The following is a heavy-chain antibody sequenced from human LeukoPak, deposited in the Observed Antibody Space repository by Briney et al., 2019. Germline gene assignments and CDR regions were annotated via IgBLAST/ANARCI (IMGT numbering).Heavy chain of an antibody. V-gene: IGHV3-23*01. CDR3: ARGVTVTTDF. Sequence: GGSLRLSCAASGFFFSNYDMNWVRQAPGSGLEWVSGLSGSGGSTFYADSVKGRFTISRDNSKNTVYLQMNSLRGEDTAMYYCARGVTVTTDFWGQGTLVSVSS. CDR2: LSGSGGST. J-gene: IGHJ4*02. D-gene: IGHD4-17*01. CDR1: GFFFSNYD.